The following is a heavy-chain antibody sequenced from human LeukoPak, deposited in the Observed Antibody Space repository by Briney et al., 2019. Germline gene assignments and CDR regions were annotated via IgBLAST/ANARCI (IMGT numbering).Heavy chain of an antibody. CDR2: ISYDGSNK. V-gene: IGHV3-30*18. D-gene: IGHD4-17*01. J-gene: IGHJ3*02. CDR1: GFTFSSYG. Sequence: GGSLRLSCAASGFTFSSYGMHWVRQAPGKGLEWVAVISYDGSNKYYADSVEGRFTISRDNSKNTLYLQMNSLRAEDTAVYYCAKGDYGDYVDAFDIWGQGTMVTVSS. CDR3: AKGDYGDYVDAFDI.